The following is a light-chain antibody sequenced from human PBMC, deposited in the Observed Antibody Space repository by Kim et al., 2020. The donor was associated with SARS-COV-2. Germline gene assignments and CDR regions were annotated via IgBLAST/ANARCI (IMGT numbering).Light chain of an antibody. Sequence: SSELTQDPAVSVALGQTVRITCQGDSLSRYSASWYQQKPGQAPILVIFGKNNRPSGIPDRFSGSRSGNTASLTITGAQAEDEADYYCSSRDTSGNYHYVFGTGTKVTVL. CDR1: SLSRYS. CDR3: SSRDTSGNYHYV. CDR2: GKN. J-gene: IGLJ1*01. V-gene: IGLV3-19*01.